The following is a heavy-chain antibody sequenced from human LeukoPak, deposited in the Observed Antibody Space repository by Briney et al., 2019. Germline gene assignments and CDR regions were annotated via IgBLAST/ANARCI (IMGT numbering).Heavy chain of an antibody. CDR1: GASITRYF. CDR2: ISSGGST. J-gene: IGHJ4*02. Sequence: PSETLSLTCTVSGASITRYFWNWIRQPPGKELEWTGYISSGGSTNYNPSLKSRVTISIDTSKNQFSLKLTSATAADTAVYYCARGDDYKSTLFDYWGQGTLVTVSS. CDR3: ARGDDYKSTLFDY. V-gene: IGHV4-59*01. D-gene: IGHD5-12*01.